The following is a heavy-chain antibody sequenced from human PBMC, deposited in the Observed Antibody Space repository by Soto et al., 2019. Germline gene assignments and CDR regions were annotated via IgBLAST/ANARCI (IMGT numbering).Heavy chain of an antibody. J-gene: IGHJ5*02. CDR1: GFTFSSYW. CDR2: IKQDGSEK. Sequence: WGSLRLSCAASGFTFSSYWMSCVRQSPWKWLEWVANIKQDGSEKYYVDSVKGRFTISRDNAKNSLYLQMNSLRAEDTAVYYCARDVTVGGFDPWGQGTLVTVSS. V-gene: IGHV3-7*01. D-gene: IGHD2-15*01. CDR3: ARDVTVGGFDP.